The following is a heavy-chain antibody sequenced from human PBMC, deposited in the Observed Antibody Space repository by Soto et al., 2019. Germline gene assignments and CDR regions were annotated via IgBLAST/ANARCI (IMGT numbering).Heavy chain of an antibody. CDR2: IYYSGST. D-gene: IGHD3-16*01. V-gene: IGHV4-59*08. CDR3: ASHWALGPPPDY. Sequence: SETLSLTCTVSGGSISRYYWSWIRQPPGKGLEWIGYIYYSGSTNYNPSLKSRVTISVDTSKNQFSLKLSSVTAADTAVYYCASHWALGPPPDYWGQGTLVTVS. CDR1: GGSISRYY. J-gene: IGHJ4*02.